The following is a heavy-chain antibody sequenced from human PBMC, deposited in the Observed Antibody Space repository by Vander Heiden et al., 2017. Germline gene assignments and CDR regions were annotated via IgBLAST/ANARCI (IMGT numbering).Heavy chain of an antibody. CDR3: VRGGREMAAISYNFDY. CDR2: IFSGGST. V-gene: IGHV3-53*01. D-gene: IGHD6-19*01. J-gene: IGHJ4*02. CDR1: GFTVSGNY. Sequence: EVQLVESGGGLIQPGGSLRLSCSASGFTVSGNYMSWVRQAPGKGLEWVSVIFSGGSTYYADSLKGRFTISRDNSKNTLYLQMNSLRAEDTAVYYCVRGGREMAAISYNFDYWGQGTLVTVSS.